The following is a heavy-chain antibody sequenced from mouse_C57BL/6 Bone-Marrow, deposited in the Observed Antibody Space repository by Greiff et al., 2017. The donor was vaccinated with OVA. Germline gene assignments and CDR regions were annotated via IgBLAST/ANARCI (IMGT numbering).Heavy chain of an antibody. J-gene: IGHJ4*01. Sequence: VKLMESGPELVKPGASVKISCKASGYTFTDYYINWVKQRPGQGLKWIGWIFPGSGSTYYNEKFKGKATLTVDKSSSTAYMLLSSLTSEDSAVYFCARDEITTVVAPPYAMDYWGQGTSVTVSS. V-gene: IGHV1-75*01. CDR3: ARDEITTVVAPPYAMDY. D-gene: IGHD1-1*01. CDR2: IFPGSGST. CDR1: GYTFTDYY.